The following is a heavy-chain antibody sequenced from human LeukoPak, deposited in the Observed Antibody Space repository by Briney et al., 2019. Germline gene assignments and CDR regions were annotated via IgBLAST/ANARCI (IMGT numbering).Heavy chain of an antibody. Sequence: PSETLSLTCTVSGGSISSYYWSWIRQPPGKGLEWIGYIYYSGSTNYNPSLKSRVTMSVDTSKNQFSLKLSSVTAADTAVYYCARRDYYYGMDVWGQGTTVTVSS. J-gene: IGHJ6*02. CDR2: IYYSGST. V-gene: IGHV4-59*08. CDR1: GGSISSYY. CDR3: ARRDYYYGMDV.